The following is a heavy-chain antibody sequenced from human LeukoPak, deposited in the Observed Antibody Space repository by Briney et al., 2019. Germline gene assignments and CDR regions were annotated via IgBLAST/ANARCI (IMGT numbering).Heavy chain of an antibody. CDR2: ISSSGGTT. J-gene: IGHJ4*02. Sequence: GGSLRLSCATSGFTFSSYAMTWVRQAPGEGLEWVSSISSSGGTTWYADSVKGRFTISRDKSKNTLYLQMNSLRAEDTAVYYCAKVILDYWGQGTLVTVSS. D-gene: IGHD2-21*01. V-gene: IGHV3-23*01. CDR1: GFTFSSYA. CDR3: AKVILDY.